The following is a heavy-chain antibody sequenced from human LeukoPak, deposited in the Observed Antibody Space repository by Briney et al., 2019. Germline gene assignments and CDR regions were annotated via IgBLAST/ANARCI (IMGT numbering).Heavy chain of an antibody. Sequence: PGGSLRLSCAASGFPFNNYWMHRVRQSPGKGLICVARIGHDGSGAGYADSVKGRFTISRDNAKSTLYLQMNSLRAEDTAVYYCARLYSSSSGKAFDIWGQGTMVTVSS. CDR3: ARLYSSSSGKAFDI. V-gene: IGHV3-74*01. D-gene: IGHD6-6*01. CDR2: IGHDGSGA. J-gene: IGHJ3*02. CDR1: GFPFNNYW.